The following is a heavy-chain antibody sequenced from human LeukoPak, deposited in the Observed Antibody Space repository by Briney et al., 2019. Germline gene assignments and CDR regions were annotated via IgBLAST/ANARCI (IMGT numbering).Heavy chain of an antibody. CDR1: GSSISSGEYY. CDR3: ASLYCSGGICYSGLGSADY. Sequence: PSETLSLTCTVSGSSISSGEYYWSWIRQHPGKGLEWIGYIYYNRSTYYNPSLKSRVTISVDTSKNQFSLKLSSVTAADTAVYFCASLYCSGGICYSGLGSADYWGRGTLVTVSS. J-gene: IGHJ4*02. CDR2: IYYNRST. V-gene: IGHV4-30-4*08. D-gene: IGHD2-15*01.